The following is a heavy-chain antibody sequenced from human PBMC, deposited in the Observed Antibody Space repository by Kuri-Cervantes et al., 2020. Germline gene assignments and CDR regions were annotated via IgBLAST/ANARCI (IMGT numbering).Heavy chain of an antibody. CDR3: AREDGTMVRGLYYFDY. CDR1: GFTFDDYA. D-gene: IGHD3-10*01. J-gene: IGHJ4*02. V-gene: IGHV3-9*01. CDR2: ISWNSGSI. Sequence: GGSLRLSCAASGFTFDDYAMHWVRQAPGKGLEWVSGISWNSGSIGYADSVKGRFTISRDNAKNSLYLQMNSLRAEDTAVYYCAREDGTMVRGLYYFDYWGQGTLVTVSS.